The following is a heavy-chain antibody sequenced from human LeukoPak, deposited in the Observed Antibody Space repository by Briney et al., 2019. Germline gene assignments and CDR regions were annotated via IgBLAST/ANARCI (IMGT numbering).Heavy chain of an antibody. CDR2: IYYSGST. CDR1: GGSISSYY. CDR3: ARHSVSRYFDWAFDY. V-gene: IGHV4-59*08. J-gene: IGHJ4*02. D-gene: IGHD3-9*01. Sequence: SETLSLTCTVSGGSISSYYWSWIRQPPGKGLEWIGYIYYSGSTNYNPSLKSRVTISVDTSKNQFSLKLNSVTAADTAVYYCARHSVSRYFDWAFDYWGQGTLVTVSS.